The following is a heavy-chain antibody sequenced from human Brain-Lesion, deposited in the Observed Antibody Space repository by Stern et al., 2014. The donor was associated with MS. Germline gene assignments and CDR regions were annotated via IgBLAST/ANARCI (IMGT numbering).Heavy chain of an antibody. CDR2: IYHCGST. V-gene: IGHV4-30-2*01. CDR3: ARGGVIYTQDRNGFDV. CDR1: GGSISSGGSS. D-gene: IGHD2-21*01. J-gene: IGHJ3*01. Sequence: VQLVESGSGQAKPSQTLSLTCAVSGGSISSGGSSWNWIRQPPGKGLEWIGFIYHCGSTFYNPSLKGRVFISVDTSKNQFALNLRSVTAADTAVYYCARGGVIYTQDRNGFDVWGQGTMVTVSS.